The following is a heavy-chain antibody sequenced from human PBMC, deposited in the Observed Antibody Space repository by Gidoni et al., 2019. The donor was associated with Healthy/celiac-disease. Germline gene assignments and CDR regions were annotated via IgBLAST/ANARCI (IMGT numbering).Heavy chain of an antibody. CDR3: AKDSSSYFDY. CDR2: ISYDGSNK. D-gene: IGHD6-13*01. V-gene: IGHV3-30*18. Sequence: QVQLVESGGGVVQPGRSLRLSCAASGFPFSCYGMHWVRQAPGKGLEWVAVISYDGSNKYYADSVKGRFTISRDNSKNTLYLQMNSLRAEDTAVYYCAKDSSSYFDYWGQGTLVTVSS. CDR1: GFPFSCYG. J-gene: IGHJ4*02.